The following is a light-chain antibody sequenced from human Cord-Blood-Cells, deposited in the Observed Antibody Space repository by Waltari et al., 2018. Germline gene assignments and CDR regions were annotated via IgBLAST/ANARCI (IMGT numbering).Light chain of an antibody. J-gene: IGLJ3*02. V-gene: IGLV5-45*01. CDR1: SGINVGTYR. CDR3: MIWHSSAWV. Sequence: QAMLTQPASLSASPGASASLTCTLRSGINVGTYRIYWYQQQPGSPPQYLLRYKSDSDKQQGSGVPSRFSGSKDASANAGILLISGLQSEDEADYYCMIWHSSAWVFGGGTKLTVL. CDR2: YKSDSDK.